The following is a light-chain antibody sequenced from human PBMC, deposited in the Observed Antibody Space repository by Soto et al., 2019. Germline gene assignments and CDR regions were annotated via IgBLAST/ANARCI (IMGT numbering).Light chain of an antibody. Sequence: EIVLTQSPATLSLSPGERATLSCRASQSVGTYLDWYQQKPGQAPRLLIYDASKRAIGIPDRFSGSGSGTDFTLTISSLEPGDSAGYYCQQRRAWPRVFGGGTRME. CDR2: DAS. CDR1: QSVGTY. V-gene: IGKV3-11*01. CDR3: QQRRAWPRV. J-gene: IGKJ4*01.